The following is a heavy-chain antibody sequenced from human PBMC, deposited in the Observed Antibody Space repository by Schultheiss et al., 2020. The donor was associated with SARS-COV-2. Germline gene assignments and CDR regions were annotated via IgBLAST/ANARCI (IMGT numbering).Heavy chain of an antibody. CDR2: IYHSGST. V-gene: IGHV4-38-2*01. Sequence: SQTLSLTCAVSGYSISSGYYWGWIRQPPGKGLEWIGSIYHSGSTYYNPSLKSRVTISVDTSKNQFSLKLSSVTAADTAVYYCARGTSRWLPDYWGQGTLVTVSS. CDR3: ARGTSRWLPDY. J-gene: IGHJ4*02. CDR1: GYSISSGYY. D-gene: IGHD4-23*01.